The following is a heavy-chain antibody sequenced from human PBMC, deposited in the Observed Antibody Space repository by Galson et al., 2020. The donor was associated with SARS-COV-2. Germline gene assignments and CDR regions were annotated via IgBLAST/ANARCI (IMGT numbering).Heavy chain of an antibody. Sequence: ASVKVSCKASGYTFTSYGISWVRQAPGQGLEWMGWISAYNGNTNYAQKLQGRVTMTTDTSTSTAYMELRSLRSDDTAVYYCARVDSIMSTFGGVIVLGDYWGQGTLVTVSS. J-gene: IGHJ4*02. CDR2: ISAYNGNT. CDR1: GYTFTSYG. CDR3: ARVDSIMSTFGGVIVLGDY. V-gene: IGHV1-18*01. D-gene: IGHD3-16*02.